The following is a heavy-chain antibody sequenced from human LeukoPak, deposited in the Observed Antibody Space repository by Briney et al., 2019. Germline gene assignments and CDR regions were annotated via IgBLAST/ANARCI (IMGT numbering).Heavy chain of an antibody. Sequence: PSETLSLTCAVYGGSFSGYYWSWIRQPPGKGLEWIGYIYYSGSTNYNPSLKSRVTISVDTSKNQFSLKLSSVTAADTAVYYCARAGSGWYKDYWGQGTLVTVSS. CDR1: GGSFSGYY. CDR3: ARAGSGWYKDY. J-gene: IGHJ4*02. D-gene: IGHD6-19*01. CDR2: IYYSGST. V-gene: IGHV4-59*01.